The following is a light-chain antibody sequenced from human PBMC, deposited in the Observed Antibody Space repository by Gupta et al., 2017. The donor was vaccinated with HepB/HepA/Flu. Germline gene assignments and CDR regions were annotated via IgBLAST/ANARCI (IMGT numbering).Light chain of an antibody. CDR2: KDS. V-gene: IGLV3-25*03. CDR3: QSADSSGSVV. J-gene: IGLJ2*01. Sequence: SYELTQPPAVSVSPGQTARITCSGDALPKQYAYWYQQKPGQAPVLVIYKDSERTSAIPERFSGSSSGTTATLTISGVQEEDDADYYCQSADSSGSVVFGGGTKLTVL. CDR1: ALPKQY.